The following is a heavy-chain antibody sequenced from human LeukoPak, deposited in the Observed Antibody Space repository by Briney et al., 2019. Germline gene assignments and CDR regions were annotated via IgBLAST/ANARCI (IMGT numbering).Heavy chain of an antibody. CDR2: ISSSGSTI. CDR3: ARVRGSGSLLH. D-gene: IGHD3-10*01. J-gene: IGHJ4*02. V-gene: IGHV3-48*03. CDR1: GFTFSSYE. Sequence: PGRSLRLSCAASGFTFSSYEMNWVRQAPGKGLEWVSYISSSGSTIYYADSVKGRFTISRDNAKNSLYLQMNSLRAEDTAVYYCARVRGSGSLLHWGQGTLVTVFS.